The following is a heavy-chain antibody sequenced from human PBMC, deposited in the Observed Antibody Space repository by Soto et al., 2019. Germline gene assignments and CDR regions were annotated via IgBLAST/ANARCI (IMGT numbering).Heavy chain of an antibody. D-gene: IGHD5-18*01. Sequence: SETLSLTCTVSGGSVSSGSYYWSWIRQPPGKGLEWIGYIYYSGSTNYNPSLKSRVTISVDTSKNQFSLKLSSVTAADTAVYYCARDRLDTAMVSDYYYYGMDVWGQGTTVTVSS. CDR2: IYYSGST. CDR1: GGSVSSGSYY. J-gene: IGHJ6*02. V-gene: IGHV4-61*01. CDR3: ARDRLDTAMVSDYYYYGMDV.